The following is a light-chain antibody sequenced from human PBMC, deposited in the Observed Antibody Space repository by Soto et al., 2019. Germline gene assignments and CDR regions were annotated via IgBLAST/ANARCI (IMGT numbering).Light chain of an antibody. J-gene: IGKJ1*01. CDR2: GVS. CDR3: QQYCSSPWT. V-gene: IGKV3-20*01. CDR1: QSVSSGH. Sequence: EIVLTQSPGTLSLSPGERATLSCRASQSVSSGHLAWYQQKPGQAPRLLIHGVSSRATGIPDWFSGSGSGTAYAVTISRLEPEGSAVYYCQQYCSSPWTFGLGTKV.